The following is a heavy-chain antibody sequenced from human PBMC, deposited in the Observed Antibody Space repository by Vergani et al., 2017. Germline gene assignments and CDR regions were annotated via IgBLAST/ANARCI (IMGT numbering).Heavy chain of an antibody. CDR1: GGSISSGSYY. D-gene: IGHD3-3*01. V-gene: IGHV4-61*02. Sequence: QVQLQESGPGLVKPSQTLSLTCTVSGGSISSGSYYWSWIRQPAGKGLEWIGRIYTSGSTNYNPSLKSRVTISVDTSKNQFSLKLSSVTAADTAVYYCAIEQTYDFWSGPLGFDPWGQGTLVTVSS. CDR3: AIEQTYDFWSGPLGFDP. J-gene: IGHJ5*02. CDR2: IYTSGST.